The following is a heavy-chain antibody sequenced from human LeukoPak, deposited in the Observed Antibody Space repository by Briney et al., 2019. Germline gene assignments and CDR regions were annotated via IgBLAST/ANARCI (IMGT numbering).Heavy chain of an antibody. CDR2: INSDGSST. Sequence: PGGSLRLSCAASGFNFSSYWMHWVRQAPGKGLVWVSRINSDGSSTSYADSMKGRFTISRDNAKNTLYLQMNSLRVEDTAVYYCAGGGAAMAYYWGQGTLVTVSS. J-gene: IGHJ4*02. CDR3: AGGGAAMAYY. D-gene: IGHD5-18*01. V-gene: IGHV3-74*01. CDR1: GFNFSSYW.